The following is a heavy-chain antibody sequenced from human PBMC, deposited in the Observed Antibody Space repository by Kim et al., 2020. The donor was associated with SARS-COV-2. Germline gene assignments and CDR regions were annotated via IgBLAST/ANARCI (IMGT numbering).Heavy chain of an antibody. Sequence: GGSLRLSCAASGFIFSCFGMNWVRQAPGKGLEWVSHISGTTTSTYYADSVKGRFTISRDDARNSLYLQMNSLRDEDTAIYYCSRGTVDYWGQGTLVTVSS. V-gene: IGHV3-48*02. J-gene: IGHJ4*02. CDR3: SRGTVDY. CDR2: ISGTTTST. D-gene: IGHD2-2*01. CDR1: GFIFSCFG.